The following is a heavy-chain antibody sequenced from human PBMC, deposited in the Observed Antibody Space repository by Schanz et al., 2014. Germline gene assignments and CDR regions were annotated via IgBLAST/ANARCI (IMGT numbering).Heavy chain of an antibody. CDR1: GFTFSYYS. Sequence: EVQLLESGGGLVQPGGSLRLSCAASGFTFSYYSLNWVRQAPGKGLEWLSYTKAGGRDIHYADSVKGRFTISRDEVKHSVXXXMNSLRDDDTAVXXXXXXRRGDCRRTSCTYYFDYWGQGTLVTVSS. D-gene: IGHD2-2*01. J-gene: IGHJ4*02. CDR2: TKAGGRDI. CDR3: XXXRRGDCRRTSCTYYFDY. V-gene: IGHV3-48*02.